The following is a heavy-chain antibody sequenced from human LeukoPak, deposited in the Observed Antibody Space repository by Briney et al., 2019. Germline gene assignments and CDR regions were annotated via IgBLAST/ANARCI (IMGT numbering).Heavy chain of an antibody. CDR2: ISGSGGST. J-gene: IGHJ3*02. Sequence: GGSLRLSCAASGFTFSSYAMSWVRQAPGKGLEWVSAISGSGGSTYADSVKGRFTISRDNSNNTLYLQMNSLRAEDTAVYYCAKDSPPYYDSSGYSDAFDIWGQGTMVTVSS. D-gene: IGHD3-22*01. V-gene: IGHV3-23*01. CDR1: GFTFSSYA. CDR3: AKDSPPYYDSSGYSDAFDI.